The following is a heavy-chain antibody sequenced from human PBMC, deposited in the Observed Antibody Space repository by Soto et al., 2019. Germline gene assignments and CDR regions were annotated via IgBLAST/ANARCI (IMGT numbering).Heavy chain of an antibody. CDR2: LSYDGSRK. V-gene: IGHV3-30*04. Sequence: QVQLVKSLGGVVQPGRSLRLSCAVSGFTLSDYSMHWVRQAPGKGLEWVALLSYDGSRKYYADYVKSRFSISRENSQNIMYLQMDSLRAEDTAIYYCAKEDLRIVSGNPANWYEPWGRGTLINVSS. J-gene: IGHJ5*02. CDR1: GFTLSDYS. D-gene: IGHD6-19*01. CDR3: AKEDLRIVSGNPANWYEP.